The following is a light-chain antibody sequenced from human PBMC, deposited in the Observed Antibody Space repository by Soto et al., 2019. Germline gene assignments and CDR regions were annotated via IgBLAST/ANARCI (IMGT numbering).Light chain of an antibody. CDR3: QVWDSGSGLVV. Sequence: SYELTQPPSVSVAPGHTATLTCGGDRISAKSVPWYQQRPGQAPVMVVYDDRDRPSGIPERFSGSNSGYTATLTISRVEVGDEADYYCQVWDSGSGLVVFGGGTKVTVL. CDR2: DDR. J-gene: IGLJ2*01. CDR1: RISAKS. V-gene: IGLV3-21*02.